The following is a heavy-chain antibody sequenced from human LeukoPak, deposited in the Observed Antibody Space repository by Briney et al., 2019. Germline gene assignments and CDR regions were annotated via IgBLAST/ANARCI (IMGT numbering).Heavy chain of an antibody. Sequence: SVKVSCKASGGTFISYAISWVRQAAGQGVEWMGRIVPIFGTANYAQKFQGRVTITTDESTSTAYMELSSLRSEDTAVYYCARDPDNYDSSGCALIFDYWGQGTLVTVSS. V-gene: IGHV1-69*05. J-gene: IGHJ4*02. CDR3: ARDPDNYDSSGCALIFDY. D-gene: IGHD3-22*01. CDR2: IVPIFGTA. CDR1: GGTFISYA.